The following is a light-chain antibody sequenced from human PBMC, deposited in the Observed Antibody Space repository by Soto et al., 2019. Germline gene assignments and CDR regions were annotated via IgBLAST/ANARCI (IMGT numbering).Light chain of an antibody. Sequence: QSALTQPASVSGSPGQSITISCTGTSSDVGGSKLVSWYHHHPGKAPKLIIYEDTKWPSGVSTRFSGSKSGNTASLTISGLQAEDEADYSCCSYATGATWVFGGGTKVTVL. CDR3: CSYATGATWV. V-gene: IGLV2-23*01. CDR1: SSDVGGSKL. CDR2: EDT. J-gene: IGLJ3*02.